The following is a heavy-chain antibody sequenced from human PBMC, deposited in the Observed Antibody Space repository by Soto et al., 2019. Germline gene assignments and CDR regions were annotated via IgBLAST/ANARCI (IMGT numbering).Heavy chain of an antibody. CDR1: GYTFTNYG. J-gene: IGHJ4*02. V-gene: IGHV1-8*02. Sequence: ASVKVSCKASGYTFTNYGISWVRQAPGQGLEWMGWMNPNSGNTGYAQKFQGRVTMTRNSSTSTAYMELSSLRSEDTAVYYCARGHIVGARPSNYWGQGTLVTVSS. CDR3: ARGHIVGARPSNY. D-gene: IGHD1-26*01. CDR2: MNPNSGNT.